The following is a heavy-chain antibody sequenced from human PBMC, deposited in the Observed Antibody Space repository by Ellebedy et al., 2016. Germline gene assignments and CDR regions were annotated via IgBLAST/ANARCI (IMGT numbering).Heavy chain of an antibody. CDR3: ARDLGSGPAFDY. V-gene: IGHV3-53*01. CDR2: IYSGGST. D-gene: IGHD2-15*01. Sequence: GESLKISXAASGFTVSSNYMSWVRQAPGKGLEWVSVIYSGGSTYYADSVKGRFTISRDNSKNTLYLQMSSLRAEDTAVYYCARDLGSGPAFDYWGQGTLVTVSS. CDR1: GFTVSSNY. J-gene: IGHJ4*02.